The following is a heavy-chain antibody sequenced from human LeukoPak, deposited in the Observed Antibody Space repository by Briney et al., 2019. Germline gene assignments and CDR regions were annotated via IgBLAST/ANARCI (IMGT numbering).Heavy chain of an antibody. CDR2: ISAYNGNT. CDR3: AREPLPDADYYDSSGYYYFDY. V-gene: IGHV1-18*01. CDR1: GYTFTSYG. J-gene: IGHJ4*02. Sequence: ASVKVSCKASGYTFTSYGISWVRQAPGQGLEWMGWISAYNGNTNYAQKLQGRVTMTTETSTSTAYMELRSLRSDDTAVYYCAREPLPDADYYDSSGYYYFDYWGQGTLVTVSS. D-gene: IGHD3-22*01.